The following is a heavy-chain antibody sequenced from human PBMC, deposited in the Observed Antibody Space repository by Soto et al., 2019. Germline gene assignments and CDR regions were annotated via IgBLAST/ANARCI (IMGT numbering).Heavy chain of an antibody. J-gene: IGHJ4*02. CDR3: ARDWGENSGYF. CDR2: INPTSGRI. D-gene: IGHD5-12*01. CDR1: GYSFTAYF. Sequence: QVQLVQSGAEVKKPGASVKVSCKASGYSFTAYFMHWVRQAPGQGLEWMGWINPTSGRIKNSPKFQGRVTMTKDTSVTTFYMEVTWLTSDDTAVYYCARDWGENSGYFWGQGTLVTVSS. V-gene: IGHV1-2*07.